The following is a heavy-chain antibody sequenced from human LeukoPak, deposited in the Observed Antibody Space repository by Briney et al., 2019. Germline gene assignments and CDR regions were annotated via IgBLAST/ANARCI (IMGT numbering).Heavy chain of an antibody. CDR3: ARVYYDFWSGYLSRYYYYYYMDV. D-gene: IGHD3-3*01. CDR1: GGSFGGYY. J-gene: IGHJ6*03. CDR2: INHSGST. Sequence: SETLSLTCAVYGGSFGGYYWSWIRQPPGKGLEWIGEINHSGSTNYNPSLKSRVTISVDTSKNQFSLKLSSVTAADTAVYYCARVYYDFWSGYLSRYYYYYYMDVGGKGTTVTVSS. V-gene: IGHV4-34*01.